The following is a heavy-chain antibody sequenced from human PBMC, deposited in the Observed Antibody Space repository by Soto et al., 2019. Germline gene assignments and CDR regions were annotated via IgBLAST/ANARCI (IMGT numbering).Heavy chain of an antibody. D-gene: IGHD3-16*01. CDR3: ATETPYDYIWGSYLGDDAFDI. J-gene: IGHJ3*02. CDR1: GYTLTELS. CDR2: FDPEDGET. V-gene: IGHV1-24*01. Sequence: ASVKVSCKVSGYTLTELSMHWVRQAPGKGLEWMGGFDPEDGETIYAQKFQGRVTMTEDTSTDTAYMELSSLRSEDTAVYYCATETPYDYIWGSYLGDDAFDIWGQGTMVTVSS.